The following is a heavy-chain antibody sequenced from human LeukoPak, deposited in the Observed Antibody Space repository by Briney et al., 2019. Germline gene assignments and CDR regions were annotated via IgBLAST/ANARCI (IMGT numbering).Heavy chain of an antibody. V-gene: IGHV4-39*07. CDR2: IYYSGST. CDR1: GGSISSSSYY. D-gene: IGHD6-19*01. Sequence: SETLSLTCTVSGGSISSSSYYWGWIRQPPGKGLEWIGSIYYSGSTYYNPSLKSRVTISVDTSKNQFSLKLSSVTAADTAVYYCARNKRGWLPFDYWGQGTLVTVSS. J-gene: IGHJ4*02. CDR3: ARNKRGWLPFDY.